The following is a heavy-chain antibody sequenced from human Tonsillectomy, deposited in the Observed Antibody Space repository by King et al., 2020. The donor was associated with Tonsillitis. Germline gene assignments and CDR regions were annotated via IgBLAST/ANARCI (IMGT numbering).Heavy chain of an antibody. V-gene: IGHV3-7*03. CDR2: IQQDGSEK. D-gene: IGHD6-6*01. CDR1: GFTFSNYW. Sequence: VQLVESGGGLVQPGGSLRLSCVASGFTFSNYWMSWVRQAPGKGLEWVANIQQDGSEKYYVDSVKGRLTISRGNTKNSLYLQMNSLRAEDTAVYYCARHSSSSEVGYWGQGTLVTVSS. J-gene: IGHJ4*02. CDR3: ARHSSSSEVGY.